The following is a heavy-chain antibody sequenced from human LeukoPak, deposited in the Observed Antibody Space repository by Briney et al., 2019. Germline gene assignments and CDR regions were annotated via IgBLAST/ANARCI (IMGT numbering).Heavy chain of an antibody. D-gene: IGHD1-26*01. V-gene: IGHV4-39*01. CDR3: ARQGVVGATGFDF. CDR2: IYYSGST. CDR1: GGSISEISYS. J-gene: IGHJ4*02. Sequence: SETLSLTCSVSGGSISEISYSWVWIRQPPGKRLEWIGNIYYSGSTNNNPSLESRVVISVDTSRNQFSLTLTSVTATDTAVYYCARQGVVGATGFDFWGQGFLVTVSS.